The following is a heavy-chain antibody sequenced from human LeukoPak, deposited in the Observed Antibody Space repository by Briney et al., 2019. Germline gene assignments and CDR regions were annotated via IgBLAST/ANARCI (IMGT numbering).Heavy chain of an antibody. Sequence: GGSLRLSCAASGFTFSNAWMSWVRQAPGKGLEWVSAISGSGGSTYYADSVKGRFTISRDNSKNTLYLQMNSLRAEDTAVYYCAKSFITMIVVVISDAFDIWGQGTMVTVSS. D-gene: IGHD3-22*01. J-gene: IGHJ3*02. CDR3: AKSFITMIVVVISDAFDI. CDR1: GFTFSNAW. CDR2: ISGSGGST. V-gene: IGHV3-23*01.